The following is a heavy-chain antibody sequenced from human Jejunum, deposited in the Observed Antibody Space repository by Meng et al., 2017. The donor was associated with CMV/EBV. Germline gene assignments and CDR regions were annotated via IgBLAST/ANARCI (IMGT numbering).Heavy chain of an antibody. Sequence: VPLAQSRAGVKKPWASVKGSCKASGYTFTAYGISWVRQAPGQGREWIGWTSTYNGDTNNAQNRQGRVTMTTDTSTNTVYMELRSLRSDDTAVYYCGRGSYFDYWGQGTLVTVSS. CDR3: GRGSYFDY. V-gene: IGHV1-18*01. J-gene: IGHJ4*02. CDR2: TSTYNGDT. D-gene: IGHD3-10*01. CDR1: GYTFTAYG.